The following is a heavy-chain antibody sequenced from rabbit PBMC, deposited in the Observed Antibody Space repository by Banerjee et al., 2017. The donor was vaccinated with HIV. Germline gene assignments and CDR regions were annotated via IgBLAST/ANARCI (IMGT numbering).Heavy chain of an antibody. CDR2: IYISSGST. J-gene: IGHJ4*01. CDR1: GIDFSADYY. V-gene: IGHV1S45*01. Sequence: QEQLVESGGGLVKPGGTLTLTCKASGIDFSADYYFWWARQAPGKGLELIACIYISSGSTDYATWAKGRFTISKTSSTTVTLQMTSPTAADTATYFCAREGADSSGYNLWGPGTLVTVS. CDR3: AREGADSSGYNL. D-gene: IGHD1-1*01.